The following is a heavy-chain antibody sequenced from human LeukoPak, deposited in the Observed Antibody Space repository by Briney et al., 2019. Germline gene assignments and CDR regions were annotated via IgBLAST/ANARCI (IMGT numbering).Heavy chain of an antibody. J-gene: IGHJ4*02. CDR1: GFTFSSYE. CDR2: ISSSGSTI. Sequence: GGSLRLSCTASGFTFSSYEMNWVRQAPGKGLEWVSYISSSGSTIYYADSVKGRFTISRDNAKKSLYLQMNSLRAEDTAVYYRARDSLYCSGGSCYSWNFDYWGQGTLVTVSS. V-gene: IGHV3-48*03. D-gene: IGHD2-15*01. CDR3: ARDSLYCSGGSCYSWNFDY.